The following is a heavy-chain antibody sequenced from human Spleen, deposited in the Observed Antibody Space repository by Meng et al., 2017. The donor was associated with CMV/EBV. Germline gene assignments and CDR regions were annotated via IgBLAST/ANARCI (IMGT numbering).Heavy chain of an antibody. J-gene: IGHJ4*02. CDR3: ARETPLFYDFQSGFQSSSPLDF. D-gene: IGHD3-3*01. Sequence: ASVKVSCKASGYTFTSYGIRWVRQAPGQGLEWMGWISAYSGNTHYAQKVQGRVTMTTDTSTSTAYMELRSLMSGDTAVYYCARETPLFYDFQSGFQSSSPLDFWGQGTLVTVSS. CDR2: ISAYSGNT. CDR1: GYTFTSYG. V-gene: IGHV1-18*01.